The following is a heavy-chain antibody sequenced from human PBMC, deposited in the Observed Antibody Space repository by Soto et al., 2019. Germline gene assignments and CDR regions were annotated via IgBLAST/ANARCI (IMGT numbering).Heavy chain of an antibody. D-gene: IGHD1-1*01. J-gene: IGHJ5*02. Sequence: SETVSLTCSVSGGSINSGGYFWSWIRQHPGKGLECIGYIYHSGITYYNPSLKSRGTISVDTSKNAFSLQLRSVTAADTAVYFCASLHHNSPGSFDPWAQETLVTVSS. CDR1: GGSINSGGYF. V-gene: IGHV4-31*03. CDR3: ASLHHNSPGSFDP. CDR2: IYHSGIT.